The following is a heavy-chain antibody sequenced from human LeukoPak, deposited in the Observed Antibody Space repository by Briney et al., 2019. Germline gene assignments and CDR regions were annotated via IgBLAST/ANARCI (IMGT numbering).Heavy chain of an antibody. CDR2: IRAYNGNT. V-gene: IGHV1-18*04. CDR3: ARLGLLWFGELHPYGMDV. CDR1: GYTFTSYG. D-gene: IGHD3-10*01. Sequence: GASVKVSCTASGYTFTSYGISWVRRAPGQGLEWMGWIRAYNGNTNYAQTLQGRVTMTTDTSTSTDYMELSSLRSDDTAVYYCARLGLLWFGELHPYGMDVWGKGTTVTVSS. J-gene: IGHJ6*04.